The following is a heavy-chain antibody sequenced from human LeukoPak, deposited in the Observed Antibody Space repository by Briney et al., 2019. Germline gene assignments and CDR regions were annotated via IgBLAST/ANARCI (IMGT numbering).Heavy chain of an antibody. CDR3: ARDEDCSSTSCQPAYYYYYYMDV. CDR1: GFTFSTYG. V-gene: IGHV3-30*03. Sequence: PGGSLRLSCEASGFTFSTYGMHWVRQAPGKGLEWVAIISFDENNKYYADSVKGRFTISKDNAKNSLYLQMNSLRAEDTAVYYCARDEDCSSTSCQPAYYYYYYMDVWGKGTTVTVSS. J-gene: IGHJ6*03. D-gene: IGHD2-2*01. CDR2: ISFDENNK.